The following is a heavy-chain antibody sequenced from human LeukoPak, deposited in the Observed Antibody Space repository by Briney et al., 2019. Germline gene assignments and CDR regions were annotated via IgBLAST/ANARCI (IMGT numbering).Heavy chain of an antibody. CDR3: ARGGRGGAFDI. Sequence: SVKVSCKASGGTFSSYAISWVRQAPGQGLEWMGRIIPILGIANYAQKFQGRVTITADKSTSTAYMELSSLRSEDTAVYYCARGGRGGAFDIWGQGTMVTVSS. D-gene: IGHD3-16*01. J-gene: IGHJ3*02. CDR2: IIPILGIA. V-gene: IGHV1-69*04. CDR1: GGTFSSYA.